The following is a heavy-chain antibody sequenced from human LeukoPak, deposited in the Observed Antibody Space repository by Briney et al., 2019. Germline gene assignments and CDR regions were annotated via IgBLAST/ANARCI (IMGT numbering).Heavy chain of an antibody. D-gene: IGHD5-18*01. J-gene: IGHJ5*02. V-gene: IGHV5-51*01. CDR2: IYPGDSRT. Sequence: GESLKISCKGSGYSFTSYWIGWVRQTPGKGLEWMGVIYPGDSRTRYNPSFEGQVTISADKSINTAYLQWSSLKASDTAMYYCACREFYSPWPGPWGQGTLVTVSS. CDR3: ACREFYSPWPGP. CDR1: GYSFTSYW.